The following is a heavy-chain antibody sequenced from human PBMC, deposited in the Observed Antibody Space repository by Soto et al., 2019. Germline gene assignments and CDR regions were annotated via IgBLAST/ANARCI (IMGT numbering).Heavy chain of an antibody. Sequence: PGGALRLSWAASGFTFSSYGMHWVRQAPGKGLEWVAVISYDGSNKYYADSVKGRFTISRDNSKNTLYLQMNSLRAEDTAVYYCANIYSGYDSYFDHWGQGT. J-gene: IGHJ4*02. D-gene: IGHD5-12*01. V-gene: IGHV3-30*18. CDR1: GFTFSSYG. CDR2: ISYDGSNK. CDR3: ANIYSGYDSYFDH.